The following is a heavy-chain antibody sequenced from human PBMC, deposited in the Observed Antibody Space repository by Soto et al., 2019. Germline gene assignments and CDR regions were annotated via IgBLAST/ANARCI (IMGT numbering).Heavy chain of an antibody. Sequence: SETLSLTCTVTGVSISSSSYYWGWIRQPPGKGLEWIGSIYYSGSTYYKQSLKSQETKSRDKSKNKISLKLNTETAADTAVYYCARRERYSSGWPYYYYYYGMDVWGQGTTVT. V-gene: IGHV4-39*01. D-gene: IGHD6-19*01. CDR3: ARRERYSSGWPYYYYYYGMDV. CDR1: GVSISSSSYY. J-gene: IGHJ6*02. CDR2: IYYSGST.